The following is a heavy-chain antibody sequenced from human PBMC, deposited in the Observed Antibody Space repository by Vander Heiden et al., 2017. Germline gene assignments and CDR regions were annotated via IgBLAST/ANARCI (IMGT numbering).Heavy chain of an antibody. CDR1: GFTFSSHD. D-gene: IGHD3-10*01. CDR3: AKSGDSGWYFDL. V-gene: IGHV3-13*01. Sequence: EVQLLQSGGGLVQPGGSLRLSCAYSGFTFSSHDMHCVREATGKGLEWVSAIGTAGDTYYPGSVKGRFTISRENAKNSLYLQMNSLRAGDAAVYYCAKSGDSGWYFDLWGRGTLVTVSS. CDR2: IGTAGDT. J-gene: IGHJ2*01.